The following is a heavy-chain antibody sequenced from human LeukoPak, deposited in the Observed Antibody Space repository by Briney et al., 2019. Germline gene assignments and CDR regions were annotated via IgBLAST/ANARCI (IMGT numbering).Heavy chain of an antibody. J-gene: IGHJ2*01. Sequence: PSQTLSLTCTVSGVSSISIDSYWDWIRQPPGKGPEWIRAIYHTGTTYYNPSLKSRVTISVDTSKNQFSLKLSSVAATDTAVFYCARRVSGVSWYFELWGRGTLVTVSS. CDR3: ARRVSGVSWYFEL. V-gene: IGHV4-39*01. CDR1: GVSSISIDSY. D-gene: IGHD5/OR15-5a*01. CDR2: IYHTGTT.